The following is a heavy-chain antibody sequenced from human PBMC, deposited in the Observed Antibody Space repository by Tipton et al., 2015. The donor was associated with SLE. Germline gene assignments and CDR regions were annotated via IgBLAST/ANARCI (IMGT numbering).Heavy chain of an antibody. V-gene: IGHV3-21*05. CDR3: ARRPATLQLPPLYYFDS. D-gene: IGHD4-11*01. Sequence: GSLRLSCVASGFSFSSYSMNWVRQAPGKGLEWLSYVTSTSEYISYADSVKGRFTISIATSKNQFSMKLTSVTAADTAMYYCARRPATLQLPPLYYFDSWGQGTLVTVSS. J-gene: IGHJ4*02. CDR2: VTSTSEYI. CDR1: GFSFSSYS.